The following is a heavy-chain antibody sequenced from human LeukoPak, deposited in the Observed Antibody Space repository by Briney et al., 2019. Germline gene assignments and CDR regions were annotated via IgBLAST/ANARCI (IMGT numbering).Heavy chain of an antibody. CDR2: IRYDGSNK. D-gene: IGHD3-10*01. J-gene: IGHJ4*02. CDR1: GFTFSSYG. V-gene: IGHV3-30*02. CDR3: AKDGTRGIRFGKIAHYFDY. Sequence: GGSLRLSCAASGFTFSSYGMHWVRQAPGKGLEGVAFIRYDGSNKYYADSVKGRFTISRDSSKNTLYLQMNSLRVEDTAVYYCAKDGTRGIRFGKIAHYFDYWGQGSLVTVSS.